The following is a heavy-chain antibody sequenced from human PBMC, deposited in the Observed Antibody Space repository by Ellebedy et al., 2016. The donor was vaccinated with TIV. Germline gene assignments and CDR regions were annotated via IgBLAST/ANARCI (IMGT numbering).Heavy chain of an antibody. Sequence: AASVKVSCKVSGYTLTELSMHWVRQAPGKGLEWMGGFDPEAGETIYAQKFQGRVTITADKSTSTAYMELSSLRSEDTAVYYCARDVGLAASGNSRFGAFDIWGQGTMVTVSS. V-gene: IGHV1-24*01. CDR2: FDPEAGET. J-gene: IGHJ3*02. CDR3: ARDVGLAASGNSRFGAFDI. D-gene: IGHD6-13*01. CDR1: GYTLTELS.